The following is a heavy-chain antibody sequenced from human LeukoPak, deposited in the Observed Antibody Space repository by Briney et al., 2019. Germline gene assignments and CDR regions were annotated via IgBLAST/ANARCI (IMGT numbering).Heavy chain of an antibody. CDR2: INAGNGNT. V-gene: IGHV1-3*01. CDR1: GYIFTSYA. J-gene: IGHJ4*02. D-gene: IGHD3-9*01. Sequence: ASVKVSCKASGYIFTSYAIQWVRQAPGQRLEWMGWINAGNGNTRYSEKFQDKITITSDESATIVYMELSSLTSEDTAVYYCARDKVLTGYRQLFDYWGQGTLVTVSS. CDR3: ARDKVLTGYRQLFDY.